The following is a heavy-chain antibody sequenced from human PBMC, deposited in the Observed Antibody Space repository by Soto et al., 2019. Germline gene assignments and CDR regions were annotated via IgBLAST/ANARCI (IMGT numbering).Heavy chain of an antibody. CDR3: ANYYDSSGLDF. J-gene: IGHJ4*02. CDR1: GGPISSSSYY. V-gene: IGHV4-39*01. D-gene: IGHD3-22*01. CDR2: IYYSGST. Sequence: SETLSLTCTVSGGPISSSSYYWGWIRQPPGKGLEWIGSIYYSGSTYYNPSLKSRITISVDTSKNQFSLRLSSVTAADTAVYYCANYYDSSGLDFWGQGTLVTVSS.